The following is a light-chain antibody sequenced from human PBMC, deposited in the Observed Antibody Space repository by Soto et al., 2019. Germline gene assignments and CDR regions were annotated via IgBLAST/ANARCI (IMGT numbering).Light chain of an antibody. CDR1: QSISSN. Sequence: EVVMTQSPATLSVSPGERAALSCRASQSISSNLAWYQQKPGQPPRLLISGASTRATGIPATFSGSGSGTNFTLTISSLQCEDFAVYYCQQYNNWPLTFGGGTKVEIK. CDR2: GAS. CDR3: QQYNNWPLT. J-gene: IGKJ4*01. V-gene: IGKV3-15*01.